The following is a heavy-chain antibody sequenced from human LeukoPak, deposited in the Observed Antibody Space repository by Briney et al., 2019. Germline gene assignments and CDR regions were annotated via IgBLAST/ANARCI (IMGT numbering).Heavy chain of an antibody. CDR2: IKSDGSST. D-gene: IGHD2-21*02. J-gene: IGHJ4*02. CDR3: AREDDVTYYFDY. V-gene: IGHV3-74*01. Sequence: PGGSLRLSCAASGFTFSSYWMHWVRQAPGKGLVWVSRIKSDGSSTNYADSVKGRFTISRDNAKNTLYLQMNSLRAEDTAVYCCAREDDVTYYFDYWGQGTLVTVSS. CDR1: GFTFSSYW.